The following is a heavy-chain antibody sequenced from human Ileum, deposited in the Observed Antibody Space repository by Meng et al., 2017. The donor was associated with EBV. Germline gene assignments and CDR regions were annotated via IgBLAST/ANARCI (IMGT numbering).Heavy chain of an antibody. J-gene: IGHJ4*02. Sequence: QVQYVQAGAAVKKPGASVRISWRVLGYSLIEVDRTWVRQAPGKGLGWMGGYDHELRAMLQEPKFQGRVHLPEATSTNTDYITLSNLRSEEPANYYCVWYTFAHWGQGTLVTVSS. D-gene: IGHD2-2*02. CDR1: GYSLIEVD. CDR2: YDHELRAM. V-gene: IGHV1-24*01. CDR3: VWYTFAH.